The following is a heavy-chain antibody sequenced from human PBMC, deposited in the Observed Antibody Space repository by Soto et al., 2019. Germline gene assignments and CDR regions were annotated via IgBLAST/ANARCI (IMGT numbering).Heavy chain of an antibody. V-gene: IGHV3-74*01. CDR1: GFTFSSYW. D-gene: IGHD1-20*01. J-gene: IGHJ4*02. Sequence: EVQLVESGGGLVQPGVSLRLSCAASGFTFSSYWMHWVRQVPGKGLLWVSRINGDGSTTNYADSVKGRFTISRDNAKNTLYLQMNSLRADDTAVYYCARDKSNWNDAGDYWGQGTLVTVSS. CDR3: ARDKSNWNDAGDY. CDR2: INGDGSTT.